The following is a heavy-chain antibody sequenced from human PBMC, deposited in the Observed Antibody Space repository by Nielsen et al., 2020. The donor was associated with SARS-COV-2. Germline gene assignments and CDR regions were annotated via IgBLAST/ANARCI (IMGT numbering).Heavy chain of an antibody. Sequence: SETLSLTCAVSGGSISSSNWWSWVRQPPGKGLEWIGEIYHSGSTNYNPSLKSRVTISVDTSKNQFSLKLSPVTAADTAVYYCARGGRYSSSWLYYYYYYMDVWGKGTTVTVSS. CDR1: GGSISSSNW. J-gene: IGHJ6*03. D-gene: IGHD6-13*01. CDR2: IYHSGST. CDR3: ARGGRYSSSWLYYYYYYMDV. V-gene: IGHV4-4*02.